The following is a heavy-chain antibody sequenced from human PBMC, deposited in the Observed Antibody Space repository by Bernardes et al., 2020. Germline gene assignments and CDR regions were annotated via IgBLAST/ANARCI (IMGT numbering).Heavy chain of an antibody. D-gene: IGHD2-15*01. J-gene: IGHJ5*02. V-gene: IGHV3-33*01. CDR1: GFTFSSYG. CDR3: AREKGGRGRRTIAGWFDP. CDR2: IWYDGSNK. Sequence: GGSLRLSCAASGFTFSSYGMHWVRQAPGKGLEWVAVIWYDGSNKYYADSVKGRFTISRDNSKNTLYLQMNSLRAEDTAVYYCAREKGGRGRRTIAGWFDPWGQGTLVTVSS.